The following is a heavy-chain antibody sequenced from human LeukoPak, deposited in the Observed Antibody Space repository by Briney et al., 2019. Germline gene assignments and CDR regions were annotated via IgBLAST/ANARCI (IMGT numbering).Heavy chain of an antibody. CDR1: GYTFASYA. CDR2: INAGNGNT. V-gene: IGHV1-3*01. D-gene: IGHD1-1*01. Sequence: ASVKVSCKASGYTFASYAMHWVRQAPGQRLEWMGWINAGNGNTKYSQKFQGRVTITRDTSASTAYMELSSLRSEDTAVYCCARTTGTTRGYYYYGMDVWGQGTTVTVSS. J-gene: IGHJ6*02. CDR3: ARTTGTTRGYYYYGMDV.